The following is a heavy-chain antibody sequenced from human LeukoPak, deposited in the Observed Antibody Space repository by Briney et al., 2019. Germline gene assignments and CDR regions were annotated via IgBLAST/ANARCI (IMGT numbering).Heavy chain of an antibody. CDR1: GGSISSSSYY. Sequence: PSETLSLTCTVSGGSISSSSYYWGWIRQPPGEGLQWIGSIYYSSSTYYNPSLKSRVTISVDTSKNKFSLKPSSVTAADTAVYYCARGSMVRGVIINDYFDYWGQGTLVTVSS. D-gene: IGHD3-10*01. V-gene: IGHV4-39*01. CDR2: IYYSSST. CDR3: ARGSMVRGVIINDYFDY. J-gene: IGHJ4*02.